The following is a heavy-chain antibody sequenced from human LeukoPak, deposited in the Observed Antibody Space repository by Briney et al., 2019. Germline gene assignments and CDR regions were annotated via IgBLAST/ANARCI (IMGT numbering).Heavy chain of an antibody. V-gene: IGHV3-23*01. J-gene: IGHJ4*02. CDR2: ISGSGGST. Sequence: PGGSLRLSCAASGFTFSSYAMSWVRQAPGEGLEWVSAISGSGGSTYYADSVKGRFTISRDNSKNTLYLQMNSLRAEDTAVYYCATDSGYDYWAYWGQGTLVTVSS. CDR3: ATDSGYDYWAY. CDR1: GFTFSSYA. D-gene: IGHD5-12*01.